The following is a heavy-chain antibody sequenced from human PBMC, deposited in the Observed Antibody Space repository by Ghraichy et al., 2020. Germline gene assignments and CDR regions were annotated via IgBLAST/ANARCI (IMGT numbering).Heavy chain of an antibody. D-gene: IGHD5-12*01. J-gene: IGHJ4*02. CDR3: TRAPAIIVAFDF. CDR1: GGSISTYY. Sequence: SETLSLTCTVSGGSISTYYWNWVRQLAGKRLEYIGRVYMSGNTHYNPSLKGRVTMSVDTSKNQFSLRLTSVTAADTAVYYCTRAPAIIVAFDFWGQGVPVTVSS. CDR2: VYMSGNT. V-gene: IGHV4-4*07.